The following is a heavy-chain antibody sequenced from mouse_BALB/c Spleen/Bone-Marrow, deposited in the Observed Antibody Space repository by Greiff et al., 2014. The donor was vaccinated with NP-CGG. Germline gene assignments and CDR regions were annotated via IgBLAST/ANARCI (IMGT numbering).Heavy chain of an antibody. CDR2: INPDSRTI. D-gene: IGHD2-3*01. CDR3: ARNGYYGWITY. CDR1: GFDFSGYW. Sequence: EVQLQQSGGGLVRPGGSLKLSCAASGFDFSGYWMTWVRQAPGKGLEWIGEINPDSRTINYKPSLKEKFIMSRDNAKNTLYLQMSKVRSEDTALYYCARNGYYGWITYWGQGTLVTVSA. V-gene: IGHV4-1*02. J-gene: IGHJ3*01.